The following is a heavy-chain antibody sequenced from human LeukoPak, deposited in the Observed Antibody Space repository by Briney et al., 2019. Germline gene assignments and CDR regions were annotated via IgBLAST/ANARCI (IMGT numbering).Heavy chain of an antibody. D-gene: IGHD2-21*01. CDR3: AHLTKETKHPKAIQVVVNWAFDY. CDR1: GFSLSTSGVG. Sequence: SGPTLVNPTQTLTLTCTFSGFSLSTSGVGVGWIRQPPGKALEWLALIYWDDDKRYSPSLKSRLTITKDTSKNQVVLTMTNMDPVDTATYYCAHLTKETKHPKAIQVVVNWAFDYWGQGTLVTVSS. J-gene: IGHJ4*02. V-gene: IGHV2-5*02. CDR2: IYWDDDK.